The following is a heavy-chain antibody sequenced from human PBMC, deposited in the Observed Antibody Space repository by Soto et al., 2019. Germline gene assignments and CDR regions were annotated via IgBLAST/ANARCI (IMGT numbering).Heavy chain of an antibody. CDR1: GFLFSSYD. CDR2: ISSTSTYI. J-gene: IGHJ4*02. CDR3: TRDSSAGMVLPDFDF. V-gene: IGHV3-21*01. Sequence: EVQLVESGGGLAKPGGSLRLSCAASGFLFSSYDMNWFRLSPGRGLEWISAISSTSTYIESADSVKGRFIISRDNAENSLLLQMNSLRAEDTAVDYCTRDSSAGMVLPDFDFWGQGALVTVSS. D-gene: IGHD3-10*01.